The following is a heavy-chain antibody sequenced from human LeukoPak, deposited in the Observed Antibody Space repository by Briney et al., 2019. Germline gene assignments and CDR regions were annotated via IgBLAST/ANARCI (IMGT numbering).Heavy chain of an antibody. V-gene: IGHV3-21*01. J-gene: IGHJ4*02. CDR1: GFTFSSYS. Sequence: GGSLRLSCAASGFTFSSYSMNWVRQAPGKGLEWVSSISSSSSYIYYADSVEGRFTISRDNAKNSLYLQMNSLRAEDTAVYYCARVSYYYDSSGYYRSSYFDYWGQGTLVTVSS. CDR2: ISSSSSYI. CDR3: ARVSYYYDSSGYYRSSYFDY. D-gene: IGHD3-22*01.